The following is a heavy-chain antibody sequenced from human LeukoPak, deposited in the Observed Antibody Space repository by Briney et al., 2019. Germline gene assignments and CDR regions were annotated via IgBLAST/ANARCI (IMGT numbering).Heavy chain of an antibody. J-gene: IGHJ4*02. V-gene: IGHV1-2*02. Sequence: SVKVSCKASGYTFTGYYMHWVRQAPGQGLEWMGWINPNSGGTNYAQKFQGRVTMTRDTSISTAYMELSRLRSDDTAVYYCARAELWYSSSPHDYWGQGTLVTVSS. D-gene: IGHD6-6*01. CDR2: INPNSGGT. CDR1: GYTFTGYY. CDR3: ARAELWYSSSPHDY.